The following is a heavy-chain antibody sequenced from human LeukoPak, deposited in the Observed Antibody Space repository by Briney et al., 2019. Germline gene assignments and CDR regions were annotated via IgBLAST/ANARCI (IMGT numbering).Heavy chain of an antibody. J-gene: IGHJ5*02. CDR2: IYYSGST. CDR3: ARATDASSGYFWFDP. D-gene: IGHD3-22*01. Sequence: SETLSLTCTVCGVSISGYHWSWIGQSPGKGLEWIAYIYYSGSTNYNPSLKSRVTISVDTSKNQFSLKLSSVTAADTAMYYCARATDASSGYFWFDPWGQGTLVTVSS. V-gene: IGHV4-59*01. CDR1: GVSISGYH.